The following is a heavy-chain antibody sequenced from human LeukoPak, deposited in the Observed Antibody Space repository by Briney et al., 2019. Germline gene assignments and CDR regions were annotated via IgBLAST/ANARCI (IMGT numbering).Heavy chain of an antibody. Sequence: GASVKVSCKASGGTFSSYAISWVRQAPGQGLEWMGGIIPIFGTANYAQKFQGRVTITADESTSTAYMELSSLRSEDTAVYYCARPWGAPRAFDYWGQGTLVTVSS. CDR2: IIPIFGTA. J-gene: IGHJ4*02. CDR3: ARPWGAPRAFDY. CDR1: GGTFSSYA. D-gene: IGHD3-16*01. V-gene: IGHV1-69*13.